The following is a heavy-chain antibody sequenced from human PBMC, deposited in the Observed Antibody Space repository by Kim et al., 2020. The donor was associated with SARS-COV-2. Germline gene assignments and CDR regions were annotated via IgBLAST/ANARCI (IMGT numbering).Heavy chain of an antibody. J-gene: IGHJ6*01. CDR2: IYYTGSI. CDR3: ARTYYSGSGTYYYYGM. Sequence: SETLSLTCTVSGGSISTSSYYWGWIRQPPGKGLEWIGSIYYTGSIYYNPSLKSRVTISVDTSKNQFYLKLSSVTAADTAVYYCARTYYSGSGTYYYYGM. V-gene: IGHV4-39*01. D-gene: IGHD3-10*01. CDR1: GGSISTSSYY.